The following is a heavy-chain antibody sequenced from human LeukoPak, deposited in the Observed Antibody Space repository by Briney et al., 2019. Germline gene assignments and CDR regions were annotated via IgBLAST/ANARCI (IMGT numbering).Heavy chain of an antibody. CDR2: ISYDGSNK. Sequence: GGSLRLSCAASGFTFSNYAMHWVRQAPGKGLEWVAVISYDGSNKYYADSVKGRFTISRDNSKSTLYLQMNSLRAEDTAVYYCAKAKKQWLLDYWGQGTLVTVSS. CDR1: GFTFSNYA. V-gene: IGHV3-30-3*01. D-gene: IGHD6-19*01. CDR3: AKAKKQWLLDY. J-gene: IGHJ4*02.